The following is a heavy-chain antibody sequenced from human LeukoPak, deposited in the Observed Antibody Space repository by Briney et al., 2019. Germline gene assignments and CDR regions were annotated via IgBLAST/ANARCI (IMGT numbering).Heavy chain of an antibody. CDR1: GGSISSGGYS. Sequence: SETLSLTCAVSGGSISSGGYSWSWLRQPPGKGLEWIGYIYHSGSTYYNPSLKSRVTISVDRSKNQFSLKLSSVTAANTAVYYCARARERSSFDYFDYWGQGTLVTVSS. V-gene: IGHV4-30-2*01. CDR2: IYHSGST. CDR3: ARARERSSFDYFDY. D-gene: IGHD2-2*01. J-gene: IGHJ4*02.